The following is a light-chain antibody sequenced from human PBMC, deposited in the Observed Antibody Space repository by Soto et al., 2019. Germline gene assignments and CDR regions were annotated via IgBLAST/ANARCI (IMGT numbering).Light chain of an antibody. J-gene: IGLJ3*02. CDR1: RSNIGAGFD. CDR2: GNN. Sequence: QSVLTQPPSVSGAPGQRVTISCTGSRSNIGAGFDVHWYQQLPGTAPKLLIFGNNNRPSGVPDRFSGSRSGTSASLAITGLQAEEEADYYCQSYDASLSGSRVFGGGTKVTVL. CDR3: QSYDASLSGSRV. V-gene: IGLV1-40*01.